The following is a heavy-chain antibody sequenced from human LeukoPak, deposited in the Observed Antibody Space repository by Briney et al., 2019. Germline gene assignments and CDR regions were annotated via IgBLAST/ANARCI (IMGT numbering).Heavy chain of an antibody. J-gene: IGHJ4*02. CDR2: ITSSASTI. Sequence: GGSLRLSCAASGFTFSSFEMNWVRQAPGKGLEWVSYITSSASTIYYAESVKGRFTISRDNAKNSLFLQMNGLRAEDTAVYYCARKVLSGSRYFDYWGQGALVTVSS. CDR3: ARKVLSGSRYFDY. CDR1: GFTFSSFE. V-gene: IGHV3-48*03. D-gene: IGHD1-26*01.